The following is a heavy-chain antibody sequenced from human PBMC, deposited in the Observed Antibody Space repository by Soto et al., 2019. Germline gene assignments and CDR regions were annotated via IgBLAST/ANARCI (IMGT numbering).Heavy chain of an antibody. CDR2: ISGTGGST. CDR1: GFTFSSYA. V-gene: IGHV3-23*01. J-gene: IGHJ4*02. Sequence: EVQLLESGGGLVQPGGSLRLSCAASGFTFSSYAMSWVRQAPGKGLEWVSTISGTGGSTYYADSVKGRFTVSRDNSKNTLYLQLNSLRAEDTAIYYCARENYDYIWGSYRYSGFCNLDSWGQGTLVTVSS. CDR3: ARENYDYIWGSYRYSGFCNLDS. D-gene: IGHD3-16*02.